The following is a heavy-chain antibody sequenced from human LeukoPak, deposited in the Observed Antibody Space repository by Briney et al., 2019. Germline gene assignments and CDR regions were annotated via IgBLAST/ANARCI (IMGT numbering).Heavy chain of an antibody. Sequence: SETLSLTCAVYGGSFSGYSWSWIRQPPGKGLEWIGEINHSGSTNYNPSLKSRVTISVDTSKNQFSLKLSSVTAADTAVYYCASRDNYYDSSGQNDYWGQGTLVTVSS. CDR2: INHSGST. J-gene: IGHJ4*02. V-gene: IGHV4-34*01. D-gene: IGHD3-22*01. CDR1: GGSFSGYS. CDR3: ASRDNYYDSSGQNDY.